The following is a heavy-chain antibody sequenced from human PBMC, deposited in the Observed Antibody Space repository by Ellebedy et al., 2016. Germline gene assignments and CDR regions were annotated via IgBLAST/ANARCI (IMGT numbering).Heavy chain of an antibody. J-gene: IGHJ4*02. CDR1: GYTFTSHD. Sequence: ASVKVSCXASGYTFTSHDINWVRQATGQGLEWMGWMNPNNGNAGYAQRFQGRVTMTRDTSISTVYMELSNLKSEDTAVYYCARGQDTSGWASVDYWGQGTLVTVSS. CDR3: ARGQDTSGWASVDY. V-gene: IGHV1-8*01. D-gene: IGHD6-19*01. CDR2: MNPNNGNA.